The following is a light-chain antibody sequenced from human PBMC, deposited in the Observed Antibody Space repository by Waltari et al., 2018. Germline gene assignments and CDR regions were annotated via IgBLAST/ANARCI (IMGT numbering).Light chain of an antibody. V-gene: IGKV1-8*01. CDR1: PGISSY. CDR2: AAS. CDR3: QQYYSYLT. Sequence: AIRITQSPSSLSASTGDRVTITCRASPGISSYLACYQQKPGKAPNLLIYAASTLQSGVPSRFSGSGSGTDFTLTISCLQSEDFATYYCQQYYSYLTFGQGTKLEIK. J-gene: IGKJ2*01.